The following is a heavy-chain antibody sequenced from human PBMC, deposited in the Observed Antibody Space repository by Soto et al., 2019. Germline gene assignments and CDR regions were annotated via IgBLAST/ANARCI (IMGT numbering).Heavy chain of an antibody. J-gene: IGHJ6*02. CDR1: GLSFSNTW. V-gene: IGHV3-74*01. CDR2: INSDGTTT. Sequence: EVQLVVSGGGLVQPGGSLRLSCAASGLSFSNTWMHWVRQAPGKGLVWVSHINSDGTTTTYADSVKGRFTISRDNAKNTVHLQMNSLRAEDTAVYYCATDGSYAQHVWGQGTTVTVSS. D-gene: IGHD2-2*01. CDR3: ATDGSYAQHV.